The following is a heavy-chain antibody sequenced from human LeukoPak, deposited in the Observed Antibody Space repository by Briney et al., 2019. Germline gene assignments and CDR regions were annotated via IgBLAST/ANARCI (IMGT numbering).Heavy chain of an antibody. CDR1: GYTFTGYY. Sequence: ASVKVSCKASGYTFTGYYMHWVRQAPGQGLEWMGWINPNSGGTNYAQKFQGRVTMTRDTSISTAYMELSRLRSDDTAVYYCAGLRYYDSSGYFNRLYAFDIRGQGTMATVSS. J-gene: IGHJ3*02. CDR3: AGLRYYDSSGYFNRLYAFDI. CDR2: INPNSGGT. V-gene: IGHV1-2*02. D-gene: IGHD3-22*01.